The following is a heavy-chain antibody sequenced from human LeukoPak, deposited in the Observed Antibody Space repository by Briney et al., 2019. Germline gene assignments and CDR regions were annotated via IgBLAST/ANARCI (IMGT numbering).Heavy chain of an antibody. V-gene: IGHV3-21*01. D-gene: IGHD4-23*01. CDR2: ISSGSSYI. Sequence: GGSLRLSCAASGFTFSSYSMNWVRQAPGKGLEWVSSISSGSSYIYYADSVKGRFTISRDNAKNSLYLQMNSLRAEDSAVYYCARDKDYGDKRLLDYWGQGTLVTVSS. CDR3: ARDKDYGDKRLLDY. J-gene: IGHJ4*02. CDR1: GFTFSSYS.